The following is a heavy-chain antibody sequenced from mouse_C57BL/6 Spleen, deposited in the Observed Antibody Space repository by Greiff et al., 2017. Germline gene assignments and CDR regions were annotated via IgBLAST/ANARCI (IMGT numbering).Heavy chain of an antibody. CDR1: GYSITSGYY. D-gene: IGHD1-1*01. Sequence: DVKLVESGPGLVKPSQSLSLTCSVTGYSITSGYYWNWIRQFPGNKLEWMGYISYDGSNNYNPSLKNLISITRDTSKNQFFLKLNSVTTEDTATYYCARDLIITVVAFDYWGQGTTLTVSS. CDR3: ARDLIITVVAFDY. J-gene: IGHJ2*01. V-gene: IGHV3-6*01. CDR2: ISYDGSN.